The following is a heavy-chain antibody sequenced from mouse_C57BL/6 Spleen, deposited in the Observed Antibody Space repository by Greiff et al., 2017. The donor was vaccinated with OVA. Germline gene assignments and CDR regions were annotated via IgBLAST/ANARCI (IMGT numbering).Heavy chain of an antibody. V-gene: IGHV1-69*01. CDR3: ARRAYDYYFDY. CDR1: GYTFTSYW. CDR2: IDPSDSYT. J-gene: IGHJ2*01. Sequence: VKLQQPGAELVMPGASVKLSCKASGYTFTSYWMHWVKQRPGQGLEWIGEIDPSDSYTNYNQKFKGKSTLTVDKSSSTAYMQLSSLTSEDSAVYYCARRAYDYYFDYWGQGTTLTVSS. D-gene: IGHD2-12*01.